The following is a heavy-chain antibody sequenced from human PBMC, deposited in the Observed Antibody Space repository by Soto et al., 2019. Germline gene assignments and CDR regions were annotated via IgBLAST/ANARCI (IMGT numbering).Heavy chain of an antibody. CDR1: GDGVSSYSAA. V-gene: IGHV6-1*01. J-gene: IGHJ5*02. Sequence: PSQTLSLTCAISGDGVSSYSAAWNWIRQSPSGGLEWLGRTYYRSRFFSDYAESVKSRMIINPDTSKNQFSLQLKSVTPEDTAVYYCVRDRYSSSGWFDPWGQGTPVTVSS. CDR3: VRDRYSSSGWFDP. CDR2: TYYRSRFFS. D-gene: IGHD3-10*01.